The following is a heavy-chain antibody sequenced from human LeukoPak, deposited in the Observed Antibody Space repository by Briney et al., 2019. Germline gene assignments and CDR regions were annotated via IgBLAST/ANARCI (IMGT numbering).Heavy chain of an antibody. V-gene: IGHV1-18*01. CDR1: GYTFTSYG. J-gene: IGHJ4*02. D-gene: IGHD5-24*01. CDR3: ATSRDGYNNFDY. Sequence: ASVKVSCKASGYTFTSYGIAWVRQAPGQGLQWMGWISANNGDTSYSQRLQGRVTMTTDTSTNTAYMELRSLRSEDTAVYYCATSRDGYNNFDYWGQGTLVTVSS. CDR2: ISANNGDT.